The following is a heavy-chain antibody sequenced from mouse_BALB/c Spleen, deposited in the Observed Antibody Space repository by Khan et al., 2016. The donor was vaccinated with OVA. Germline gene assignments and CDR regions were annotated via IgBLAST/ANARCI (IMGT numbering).Heavy chain of an antibody. J-gene: IGHJ4*01. Sequence: QIQLVQSGPELKKPGETVRISCKASGYTFTTAGMQWVQKMPGKGLKWIGWINTHSGVPKYVEDFTGRFVFSLETSASTAYLQITNLKDEDTATYFGARGGAAYYRNDGGAMDYWGQGTSVTVSS. D-gene: IGHD2-14*01. V-gene: IGHV9-4*02. CDR2: INTHSGVP. CDR1: GYTFTTAG. CDR3: ARGGAAYYRNDGGAMDY.